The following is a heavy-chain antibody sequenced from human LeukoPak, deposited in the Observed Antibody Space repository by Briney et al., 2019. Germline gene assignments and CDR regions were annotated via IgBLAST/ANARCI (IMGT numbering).Heavy chain of an antibody. CDR2: ISSSGSTI. CDR3: VFQGYDSSAYYFDY. D-gene: IGHD3-22*01. V-gene: IGHV3-11*01. Sequence: GGSLRLSCAASGFTFSDYYMSWIRQAPGKGLEWVSYISSSGSTIYYADSVKGRFTISRDNAKNSLYLQMNSLRAEDTAVYYCVFQGYDSSAYYFDYWGQGTLVTVSS. CDR1: GFTFSDYY. J-gene: IGHJ4*02.